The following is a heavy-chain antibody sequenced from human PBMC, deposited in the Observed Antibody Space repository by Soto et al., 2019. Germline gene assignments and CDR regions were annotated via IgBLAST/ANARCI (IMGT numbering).Heavy chain of an antibody. CDR2: ISGTGANT. V-gene: IGHV3-23*01. J-gene: IGHJ4*02. CDR1: GFTFSSYA. Sequence: EVQLLESGGGLVQPGGSLRLSCAASGFTFSSYAMSWVRQVPGKGLEWVSAISGTGANTYYADSVKGRFTISRDNSKNTLYLQMNSRRADDAAVYYCVTLIFCTSSSCYGREGGYWGQGTLVTVSS. D-gene: IGHD2-2*01. CDR3: VTLIFCTSSSCYGREGGY.